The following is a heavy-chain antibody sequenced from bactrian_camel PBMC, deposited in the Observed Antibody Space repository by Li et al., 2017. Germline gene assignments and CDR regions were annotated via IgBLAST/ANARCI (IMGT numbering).Heavy chain of an antibody. J-gene: IGHJ6*01. D-gene: IGHD2*01. CDR1: GLHDHIGYC. CDR3: ALDPASGKTSWVYHLLPRPTFGF. CDR2: IAADGSI. Sequence: QVQLVESGGGSVEAGGSVRLSCAASGLHDHIGYCMGWFRRPPGKNLEGVAAIAADGSINYLDSVKGRFTISKDSSKNILYLQMNGLKPEDAATYYCALDPASGKTSWVYHLLPRPTFGFWGKGTQVTVS. V-gene: IGHV3S53*01.